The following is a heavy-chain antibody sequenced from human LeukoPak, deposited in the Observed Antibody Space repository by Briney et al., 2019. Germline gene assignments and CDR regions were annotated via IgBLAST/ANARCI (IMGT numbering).Heavy chain of an antibody. D-gene: IGHD2-21*02. CDR2: IGGSGGDT. J-gene: IGHJ6*02. V-gene: IGHV3-23*01. Sequence: GGSLRLSCAASGFTFSSSVMSWVRQAPGKGLEWVSSIGGSGGDTYYADSVKGRFTISRDNSKNTLHLQMNSLRAEDTTVYYCAREPGTAATNHYYYGMDGWGQGTTVTVSS. CDR1: GFTFSSSV. CDR3: AREPGTAATNHYYYGMDG.